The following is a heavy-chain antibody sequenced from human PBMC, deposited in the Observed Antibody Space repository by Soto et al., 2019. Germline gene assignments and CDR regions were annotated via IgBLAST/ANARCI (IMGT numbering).Heavy chain of an antibody. CDR1: GFTFSSYW. V-gene: IGHV3-7*01. J-gene: IGHJ3*02. CDR2: IKQDGSEK. Sequence: GGSLRLSCAASGFTFSSYWMSWVRQAPGKGLEWVANIKQDGSEKYYVDSVKGRFTISRDNAKNSLYLQMNSLRAEDTAVYYCARTLNPIYDFWSGYYRSNAFDIWGQGTMVTVSS. D-gene: IGHD3-3*01. CDR3: ARTLNPIYDFWSGYYRSNAFDI.